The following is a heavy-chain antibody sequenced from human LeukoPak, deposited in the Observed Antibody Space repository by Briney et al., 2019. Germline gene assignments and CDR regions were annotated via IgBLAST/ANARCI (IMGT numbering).Heavy chain of an antibody. Sequence: GGSLRLSCAASGFTFNSFAMSWVRQAPGKGLEWVSYISSSCSTIYYADSVKGRFTISRDNAKNSLYLQMNSLRAEDTAVYYCAREGSDYDILTGYYRVYFDYWGQGTLVTVSS. V-gene: IGHV3-48*04. CDR2: ISSSCSTI. D-gene: IGHD3-9*01. CDR1: GFTFNSFA. J-gene: IGHJ4*02. CDR3: AREGSDYDILTGYYRVYFDY.